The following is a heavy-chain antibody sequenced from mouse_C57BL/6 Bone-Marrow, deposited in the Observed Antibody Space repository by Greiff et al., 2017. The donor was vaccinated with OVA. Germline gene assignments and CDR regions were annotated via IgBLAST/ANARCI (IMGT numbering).Heavy chain of an antibody. CDR1: GYAFTNYL. D-gene: IGHD4-1*01. J-gene: IGHJ2*01. Sequence: VKLQESGAELVRPGTSVKVSCKASGYAFTNYLIEWVKQRPGQGLAWIGVINPGSGGTNYNEKFKGKATLTADKSSSTAYMQLSSLTSEDSAVYFCARSRPGRGDYWGQGTTLTVSS. CDR3: ARSRPGRGDY. V-gene: IGHV1-54*01. CDR2: INPGSGGT.